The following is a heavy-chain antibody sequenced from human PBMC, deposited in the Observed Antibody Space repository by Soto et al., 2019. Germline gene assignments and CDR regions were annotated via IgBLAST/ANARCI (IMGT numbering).Heavy chain of an antibody. D-gene: IGHD6-13*01. J-gene: IGHJ6*02. CDR2: ISGSGRYT. Sequence: GGSLRLSCAASGFTFDSRVMSWVRQAPGKGLEWLSLISGSGRYTDYADSVKGRFTISRDNSKNTLYLQMNSLRVEDTAVYYCAKDPPSERMQPDYGMDVWGQGNTVTGSS. CDR3: AKDPPSERMQPDYGMDV. CDR1: GFTFDSRV. V-gene: IGHV3-23*01.